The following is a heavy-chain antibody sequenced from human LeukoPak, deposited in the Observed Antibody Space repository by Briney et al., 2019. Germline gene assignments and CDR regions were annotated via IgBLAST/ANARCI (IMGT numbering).Heavy chain of an antibody. CDR2: ISGSGGST. CDR1: GFTFSSYA. D-gene: IGHD3-3*01. CDR3: ARAHGVTIFGVVMYDAFDI. J-gene: IGHJ3*02. Sequence: GGSLRLSCAASGFTFSSYAMSWVRQAPGKGLEWVSAISGSGGSTYYADSVKGRFTISRDNSKNTLYLQMNSLRAEDTAVYYCARAHGVTIFGVVMYDAFDIWGQETMVTVSS. V-gene: IGHV3-23*01.